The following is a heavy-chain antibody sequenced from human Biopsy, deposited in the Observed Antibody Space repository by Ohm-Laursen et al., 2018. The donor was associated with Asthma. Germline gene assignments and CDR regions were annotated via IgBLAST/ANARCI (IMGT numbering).Heavy chain of an antibody. D-gene: IGHD1-1*01. J-gene: IGHJ3*02. V-gene: IGHV3-30*01. CDR3: VRDGTDDAFDI. CDR1: GFGFSNFA. Sequence: SLRLSCTATGFGFSNFAIRWVRQAPGKGLEWVGVISKDASTQDYADSVKGRFTMARDNSKNTLDLQMNSLREEDTAVYYCVRDGTDDAFDIWGQGTVVSVSS. CDR2: ISKDASTQ.